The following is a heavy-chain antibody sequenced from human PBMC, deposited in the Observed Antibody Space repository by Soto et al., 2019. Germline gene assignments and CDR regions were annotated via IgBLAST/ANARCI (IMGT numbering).Heavy chain of an antibody. V-gene: IGHV4-31*03. CDR2: IYYSGST. D-gene: IGHD6-13*01. Sequence: SEALSLTCTVSGGSISSGGYYWSLIRQHPGKGLEWIGYIYYSGSTYYNPSLKSRVTISVDTSKNQFSLKLSSVTAADTAVYYCARDISPRLYSSSSHNWFDPWGQGTLVTVSS. J-gene: IGHJ5*02. CDR3: ARDISPRLYSSSSHNWFDP. CDR1: GGSISSGGYY.